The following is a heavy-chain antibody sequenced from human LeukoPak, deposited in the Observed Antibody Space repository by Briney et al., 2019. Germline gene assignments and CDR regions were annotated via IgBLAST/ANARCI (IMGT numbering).Heavy chain of an antibody. Sequence: PSETLSLTCTVSGGSISSYYWSWIWQPPGKGLEWIGYIYYSGSTNYNPSLKSRVTISVDTSKNQFSLKLSSVTAADTAVYYCARDRILGSYYYGMDVWGQGTTVTVSS. CDR3: ARDRILGSYYYGMDV. CDR2: IYYSGST. D-gene: IGHD3-3*01. J-gene: IGHJ6*02. V-gene: IGHV4-59*01. CDR1: GGSISSYY.